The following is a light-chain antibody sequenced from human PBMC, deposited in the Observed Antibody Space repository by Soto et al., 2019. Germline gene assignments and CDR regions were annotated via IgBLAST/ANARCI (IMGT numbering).Light chain of an antibody. J-gene: IGLJ2*01. CDR1: SSNIGLND. Sequence: QSVLTQPPSASGTPGQTVTISCSGSSSNIGLNDVHWYRQLSGTAPQILIYDTNQQATGVPDRFSGSRSGTSASLAIHGLQSEDEADYHCAAWDDSLNDTVFGGGTQLTVL. CDR2: DTN. V-gene: IGLV1-44*01. CDR3: AAWDDSLNDTV.